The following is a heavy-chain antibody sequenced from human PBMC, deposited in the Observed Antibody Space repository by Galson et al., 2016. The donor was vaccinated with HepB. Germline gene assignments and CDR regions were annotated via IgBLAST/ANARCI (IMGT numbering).Heavy chain of an antibody. J-gene: IGHJ4*02. V-gene: IGHV3-30*03. Sequence: SLRLSCAASGFTFSSYGMHWVRQAPGKGLEWVAVISYDGSNKYYADSVKGRFTISRDNSKNTLYLQMNSRRAEDTAVYYCAASPFGVVLPGYWGQGTLVTVSS. D-gene: IGHD3-3*01. CDR3: AASPFGVVLPGY. CDR1: GFTFSSYG. CDR2: ISYDGSNK.